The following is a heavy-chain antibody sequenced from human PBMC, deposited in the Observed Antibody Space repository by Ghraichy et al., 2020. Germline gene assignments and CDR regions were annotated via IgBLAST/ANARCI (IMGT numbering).Heavy chain of an antibody. V-gene: IGHV3-23*01. D-gene: IGHD3-10*01. CDR1: GFLFRNYA. Sequence: GGSLRLSCAASGFLFRNYAMTWVRQAPGKGLEWVSAINGAGDSTFYADSVKGRFTISRDNSQNTLYLQMNSLRAEDTAVYYCAKGTDWYFDLWGRGTLVTVSS. CDR2: INGAGDST. J-gene: IGHJ2*01. CDR3: AKGTDWYFDL.